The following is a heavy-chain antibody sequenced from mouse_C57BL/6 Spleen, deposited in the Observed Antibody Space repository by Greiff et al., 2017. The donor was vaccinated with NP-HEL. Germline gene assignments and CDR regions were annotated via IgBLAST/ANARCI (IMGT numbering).Heavy chain of an antibody. J-gene: IGHJ4*01. Sequence: EVQLQQSGAELVRPGASVKLSCTASGFNIKDYYMHWVKQRPEQGLEWIGRIDPEDGDTEYDPKFQGKATMTEDKSYNTAYMQLSSLTSEETAVYYGSTIDYFAIDYWGQGTAVTVSS. CDR3: STIDYFAIDY. V-gene: IGHV14-1*01. CDR1: GFNIKDYY. CDR2: IDPEDGDT.